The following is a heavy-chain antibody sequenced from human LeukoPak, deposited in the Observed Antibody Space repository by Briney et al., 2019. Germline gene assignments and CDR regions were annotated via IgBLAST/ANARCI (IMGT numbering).Heavy chain of an antibody. CDR2: IHYSGTT. V-gene: IGHV4-59*01. D-gene: IGHD1-7*01. CDR3: ARGELLIDY. Sequence: KPSETLSLTCTVSGASISSYYWSWIRQPPGKGLEWMGYIHYSGTTNYNPSLKSRVTILVDTSKNQFSLKLTSVTAADTAVYYCARGELLIDYWGQGTLVTVSS. J-gene: IGHJ4*02. CDR1: GASISSYY.